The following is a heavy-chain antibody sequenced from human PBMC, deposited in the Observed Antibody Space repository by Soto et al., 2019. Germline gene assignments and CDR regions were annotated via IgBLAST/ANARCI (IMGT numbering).Heavy chain of an antibody. V-gene: IGHV4-59*01. D-gene: IGHD4-17*01. CDR1: GVSISSYY. CDR3: ARASPYGDYALDY. Sequence: SETLSLTCTVSGVSISSYYWIWIRQPPGKGLEWIGYISYSGSTNCNPSLKSRPTISVDTSKNQFSLKLRSVTAADTAVYYCARASPYGDYALDYWGQGTLVTVSS. CDR2: ISYSGST. J-gene: IGHJ4*02.